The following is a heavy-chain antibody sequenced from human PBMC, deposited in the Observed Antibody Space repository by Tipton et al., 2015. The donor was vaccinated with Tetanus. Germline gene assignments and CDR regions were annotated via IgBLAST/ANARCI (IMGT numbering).Heavy chain of an antibody. V-gene: IGHV3-11*01. J-gene: IGHJ3*01. Sequence: SLRLSCAASGFIFSDYYMSWIRQAPGKGLEWVSYIRSRGDTIYYADSVKGRFTISRDNAKNLVFLQMNSLRADDTAVYYCARDVSVAGLRYFDVWGQGTLVTVSS. CDR1: GFIFSDYY. CDR2: IRSRGDTI. D-gene: IGHD3-9*01. CDR3: ARDVSVAGLRYFDV.